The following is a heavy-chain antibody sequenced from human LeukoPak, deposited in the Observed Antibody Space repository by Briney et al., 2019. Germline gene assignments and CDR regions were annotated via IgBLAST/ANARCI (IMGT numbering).Heavy chain of an antibody. V-gene: IGHV3-7*01. Sequence: GGSLRLSCAASGFSFSSYWLSWVRQAPGKGLEWVANIKQEGSEKKYVDSVKGRFTISRDNAENSLYLQMNSLRADDTAVYYCARTSLLGFYFDYWGQGTLVTVSS. D-gene: IGHD3-3*01. J-gene: IGHJ4*02. CDR2: IKQEGSEK. CDR3: ARTSLLGFYFDY. CDR1: GFSFSSYW.